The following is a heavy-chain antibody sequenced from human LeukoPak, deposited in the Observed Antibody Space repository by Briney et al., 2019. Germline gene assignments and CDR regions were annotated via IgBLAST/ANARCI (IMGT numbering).Heavy chain of an antibody. D-gene: IGHD1-14*01. J-gene: IGHJ1*01. CDR1: GGSISSSNW. Sequence: PSETLSLTCAVSGGSISSSNWWSWVRQPPGKGLEWIGEIYHSGSTNYNPSLKSRVTISVDKSKNQFSLKLSSVTAADTAVYYCARDVYMGAEYFQHWGQGTLVTVSS. CDR2: IYHSGST. CDR3: ARDVYMGAEYFQH. V-gene: IGHV4-4*02.